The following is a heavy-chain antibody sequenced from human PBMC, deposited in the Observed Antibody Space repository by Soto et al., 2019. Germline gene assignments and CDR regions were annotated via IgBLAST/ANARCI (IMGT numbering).Heavy chain of an antibody. D-gene: IGHD3-22*01. CDR3: ARDVYDSSGFNNWFDP. Sequence: GGSLRLSCAASGFTFSSYSMNWVRQAPGKGLEWLSYISSSSSTIYYADSVKGRFTISRDNARNSLYLQMNSLRDEDTAVYYCARDVYDSSGFNNWFDPWGQGTLVTVSS. CDR1: GFTFSSYS. CDR2: ISSSSSTI. J-gene: IGHJ5*02. V-gene: IGHV3-48*02.